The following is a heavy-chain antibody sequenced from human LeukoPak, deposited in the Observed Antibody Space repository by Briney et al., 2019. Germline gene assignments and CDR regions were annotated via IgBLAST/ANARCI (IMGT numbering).Heavy chain of an antibody. V-gene: IGHV4-39*07. J-gene: IGHJ4*02. CDR2: VYYSGST. Sequence: PSETLSLTCTVSGDSISDRNYYWGWVRQPPGKGLEWIGNVYYSGSTYYNPSLKSRVTISIDTSMNQFSLKLTSVTAADTAVYYCARRRGGWSGDFDSWGQGTLVTVSS. CDR3: ARRRGGWSGDFDS. D-gene: IGHD6-19*01. CDR1: GDSISDRNYY.